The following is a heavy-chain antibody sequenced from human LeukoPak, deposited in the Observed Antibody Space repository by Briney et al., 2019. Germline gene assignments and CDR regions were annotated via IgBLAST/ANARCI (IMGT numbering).Heavy chain of an antibody. J-gene: IGHJ4*02. Sequence: SETLTLTCAVYGGSFSGYYWGWIRQPPGKGLEWIGSISYYSGSTYYNPSLKSRVTISVDTSKNQFSLKLNSVTAADTAVYYCARTSGYQPYLFYYWGQGTLVTVSS. D-gene: IGHD3-3*01. CDR3: ARTSGYQPYLFYY. CDR1: GGSFSGYY. V-gene: IGHV4-34*01. CDR2: ISYYSGST.